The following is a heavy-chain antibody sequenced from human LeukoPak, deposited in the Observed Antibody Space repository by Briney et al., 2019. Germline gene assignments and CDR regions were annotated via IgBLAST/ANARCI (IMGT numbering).Heavy chain of an antibody. CDR2: ISGYNGNT. Sequence: ASVKVSCKASGYTFTTYNINWVRQAPGQGLEWVGWISGYNGNTNYAQKLQGRVTMTRVTSITTAYMELRSLRSDDTAVYYCTKASLAFGTKYFDPWGQGTLVTVSS. CDR3: TKASLAFGTKYFDP. D-gene: IGHD3-10*01. V-gene: IGHV1-18*01. J-gene: IGHJ5*02. CDR1: GYTFTTYN.